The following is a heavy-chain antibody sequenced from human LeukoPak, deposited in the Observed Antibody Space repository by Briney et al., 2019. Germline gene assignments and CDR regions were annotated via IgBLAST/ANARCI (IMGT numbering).Heavy chain of an antibody. D-gene: IGHD1-1*01. CDR2: IFHSGNS. CDR1: SYSISSGSY. Sequence: SETLSLTCAVSSYSISSGSYWGWIRQSPGKGLEWVGSIFHSGNSYYNPSLKSRLTMSVNTSKNQFSLKLTSVTAADTALYYCAXXTXVDDMLXQYFDXWGQGIXVTVSS. J-gene: IGHJ4*02. V-gene: IGHV4-38-2*01. CDR3: AXXTXVDDMLXQYFDX.